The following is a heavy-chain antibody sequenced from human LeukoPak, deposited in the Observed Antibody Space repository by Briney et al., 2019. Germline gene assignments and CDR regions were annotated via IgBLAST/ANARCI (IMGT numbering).Heavy chain of an antibody. Sequence: GGSLRLSCEASGFFFSSYGMHWFRKAPGKGLGWLAVISSDGTNKYYAESVKGRFTISRDNSKTTMFGQLNSLRVEDTAVYYCARCRENDFWSGSPVDYWGQGTLVTVSS. V-gene: IGHV3-30-3*01. CDR3: ARCRENDFWSGSPVDY. D-gene: IGHD3-3*01. CDR2: ISSDGTNK. CDR1: GFFFSSYG. J-gene: IGHJ4*02.